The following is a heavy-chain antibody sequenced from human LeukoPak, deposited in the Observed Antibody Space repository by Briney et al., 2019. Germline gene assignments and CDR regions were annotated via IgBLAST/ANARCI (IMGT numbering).Heavy chain of an antibody. CDR1: GFIFSNDA. D-gene: IGHD3-22*01. Sequence: GGSLRLSCAASGFIFSNDAMHWVRQAPGKGLEWVAFIWFDGSNKHYADSVKGRFTISRDNSEDTLYLQMNSLRAEDTAVYYCFRGYYDSSGYDYWGQGTLVTVSS. CDR3: FRGYYDSSGYDY. J-gene: IGHJ4*02. V-gene: IGHV3-30*02. CDR2: IWFDGSNK.